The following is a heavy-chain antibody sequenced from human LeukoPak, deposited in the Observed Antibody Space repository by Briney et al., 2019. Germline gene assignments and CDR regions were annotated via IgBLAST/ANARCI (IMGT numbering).Heavy chain of an antibody. D-gene: IGHD1-26*01. Sequence: PGRSLRLSCAASGFTFSVYYMSWTRQAPGKGLEWVSYIISSSSYTNYADSVKGRFTISRDNAKNSLYLQMNSLRAEDTAVYYCARVTVTTDSGSYDFDYWGQGTLVTVSS. CDR3: ARVTVTTDSGSYDFDY. V-gene: IGHV3-11*06. CDR1: GFTFSVYY. CDR2: IISSSSYT. J-gene: IGHJ4*02.